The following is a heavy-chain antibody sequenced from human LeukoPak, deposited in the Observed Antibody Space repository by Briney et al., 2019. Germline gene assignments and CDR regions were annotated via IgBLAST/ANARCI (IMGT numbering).Heavy chain of an antibody. CDR2: IYPGDSDT. D-gene: IGHD3-22*01. V-gene: IGHV5-51*01. CDR1: GYSFTSYW. Sequence: GESLKISCKGSGYSFTSYWIGWVRQMPGKGLEWMGIIYPGDSDTRYSPSFQGQVTISADKSISTAYLQWSSLKASDTAIYYCARQSGSSGYYYDAFDIWGQGTMVTVSS. CDR3: ARQSGSSGYYYDAFDI. J-gene: IGHJ3*02.